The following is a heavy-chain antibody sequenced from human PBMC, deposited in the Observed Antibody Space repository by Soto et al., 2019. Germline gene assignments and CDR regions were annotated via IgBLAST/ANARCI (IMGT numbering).Heavy chain of an antibody. J-gene: IGHJ4*02. V-gene: IGHV4-30-2*01. CDR3: ARAAMGGSSWPFDY. Sequence: SETLSPTFAVSGCSISSGNYSMSGIRRPPGKGLEWIGEIYHSGSTNYNPSLKSRVTISVDKSKNQFSLKLSSVTAADTAVYYCARAAMGGSSWPFDYWGQGTLVTVSS. CDR1: GCSISSGNYS. CDR2: IYHSGST. D-gene: IGHD6-13*01.